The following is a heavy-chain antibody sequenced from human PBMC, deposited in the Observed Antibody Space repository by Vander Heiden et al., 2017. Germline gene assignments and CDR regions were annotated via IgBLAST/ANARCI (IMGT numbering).Heavy chain of an antibody. J-gene: IGHJ4*02. Sequence: QVRLLESGGGVVLPGRSLSISCAAGGFTFSPYTVHWVRQAPGKGLEWVAVISHDGRTKYYADSVKGRFTISRDNSKNTLYLQMDSLRGDDTALYYCAKYGGGSYSGSFDYWGQGTLVAVSS. CDR1: GFTFSPYT. CDR2: ISHDGRTK. V-gene: IGHV3-30*18. CDR3: AKYGGGSYSGSFDY. D-gene: IGHD1-26*01.